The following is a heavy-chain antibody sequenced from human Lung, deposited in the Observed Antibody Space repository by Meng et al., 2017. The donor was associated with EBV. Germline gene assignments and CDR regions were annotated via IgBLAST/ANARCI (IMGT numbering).Heavy chain of an antibody. J-gene: IGHJ4*02. CDR1: GGSSSSVYW. V-gene: IGHV4-4*03. D-gene: IGHD5-18*01. CDR3: ARGGYYSFDY. CDR2: IYHSGST. Sequence: HVRLLKWGPGLGNHPDTMSLPCGVSGGSSSSVYWWTWVRQSPGKGLEWIGEIYHSGSTNYNPSLKSRVTISVDKSKNQFSLKLTSVTAADTAVYYCARGGYYSFDYWGQGTLVTVSS.